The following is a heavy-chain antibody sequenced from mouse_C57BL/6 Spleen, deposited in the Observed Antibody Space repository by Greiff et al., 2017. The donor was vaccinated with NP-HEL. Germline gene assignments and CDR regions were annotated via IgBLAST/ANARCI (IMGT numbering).Heavy chain of an antibody. CDR1: GYTFTSYW. D-gene: IGHD1-1*01. J-gene: IGHJ4*01. CDR3: ARSRGPYYYGSSSGDYYAMDY. CDR2: IDPNSGGT. V-gene: IGHV1-72*01. Sequence: QVQLKQPGAELVKPGASVKLSCKASGYTFTSYWMHWVKQRPGRGLEWIGRIDPNSGGTKYNEKFKSKATLTVDKPSSTAYMQLSSLTSEDSAVYYCARSRGPYYYGSSSGDYYAMDYWGQGTSVTVSS.